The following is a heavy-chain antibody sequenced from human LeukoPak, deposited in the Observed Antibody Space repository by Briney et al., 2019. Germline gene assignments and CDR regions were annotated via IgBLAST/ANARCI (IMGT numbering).Heavy chain of an antibody. CDR3: ARDNYDFWSGYYTWWFDP. Sequence: RPGGSLRLSCAASGFTFSSYSMNWIRQPPGKGLEWIGEINHSGSTNYNPSLKSRVTISVDTSKNQFSLKLSSVTAADTAVYYCARDNYDFWSGYYTWWFDPWGQGTLVTVSS. V-gene: IGHV4-34*01. CDR1: GFTFSSYS. J-gene: IGHJ5*02. CDR2: INHSGST. D-gene: IGHD3-3*01.